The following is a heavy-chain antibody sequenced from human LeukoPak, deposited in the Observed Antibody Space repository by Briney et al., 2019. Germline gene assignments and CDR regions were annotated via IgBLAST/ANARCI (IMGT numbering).Heavy chain of an antibody. D-gene: IGHD3-10*01. Sequence: GGSLRLSCAASGFTFSSYWTSWVRQAPGKGLEWVANIKQDGSEKYYVDSVKGRFTISRDNAKNSLSLQMNSLRAEDTAVYYCAREGVITLPALYYFDYWGQGTLVTVSS. J-gene: IGHJ4*02. CDR1: GFTFSSYW. CDR2: IKQDGSEK. V-gene: IGHV3-7*03. CDR3: AREGVITLPALYYFDY.